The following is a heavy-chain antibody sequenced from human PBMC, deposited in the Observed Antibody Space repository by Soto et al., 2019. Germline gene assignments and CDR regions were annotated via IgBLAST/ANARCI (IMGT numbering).Heavy chain of an antibody. D-gene: IGHD5-18*01. J-gene: IGHJ1*01. CDR2: IYWDDDR. CDR1: GFSLSANGVA. V-gene: IGHV2-5*02. Sequence: QITLKESGHTVVKPTQTVTLTCAVSGFSLSANGVAVGWIRQYPGQALEWLALIYWDDDRRYSPSLAARLTINKDTSRNQVVLTMTNVHPVYTGTYVCAQHKQTGYRLVDTWGRGTLVTVSS. CDR3: AQHKQTGYRLVDT.